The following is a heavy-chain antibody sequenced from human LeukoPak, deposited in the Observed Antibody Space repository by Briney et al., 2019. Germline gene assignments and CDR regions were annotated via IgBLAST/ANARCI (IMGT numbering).Heavy chain of an antibody. Sequence: GGSLRLSCAASGFTFSSYSMNWVRQAPGKGLEWVSSISSSSSYIYYADSVKGRFTISRDNAKNSLYLQMNSLRAEDTAVYYCARSGYCSGGSCYSGSGYWGRGTLVTVSS. CDR2: ISSSSSYI. CDR1: GFTFSSYS. J-gene: IGHJ4*02. CDR3: ARSGYCSGGSCYSGSGY. D-gene: IGHD2-15*01. V-gene: IGHV3-21*01.